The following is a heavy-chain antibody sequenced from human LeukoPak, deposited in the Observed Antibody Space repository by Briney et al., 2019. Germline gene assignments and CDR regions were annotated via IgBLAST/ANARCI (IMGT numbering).Heavy chain of an antibody. CDR3: ARDFRDYFVF. CDR1: GFTFSSYA. J-gene: IGHJ4*02. Sequence: GGSLRLSCAASGFTFSSYAMHWVRQAPGKGLEWVAVISYDGSNKYYADSVKGRFTISRDNSKNTLYLQMNSLRAEDTAVYYCARDFRDYFVFWGQGTLVTVSS. V-gene: IGHV3-30*01. CDR2: ISYDGSNK.